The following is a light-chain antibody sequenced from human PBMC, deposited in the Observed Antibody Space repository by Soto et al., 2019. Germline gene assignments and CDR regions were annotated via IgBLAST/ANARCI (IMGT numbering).Light chain of an antibody. Sequence: EIVLTQSPLSLSVSPGEPASISCRSSQSLTHSSGYNYLDWYLLKSGQPPQLVIYLGSNRGPGVPDRFSGSGSGTHFTLTISRVETEDAWVYFCMQPIQTWITFGKGTRLEIQ. CDR3: MQPIQTWIT. J-gene: IGKJ5*01. CDR2: LGS. V-gene: IGKV2-28*01. CDR1: QSLTHSSGYNY.